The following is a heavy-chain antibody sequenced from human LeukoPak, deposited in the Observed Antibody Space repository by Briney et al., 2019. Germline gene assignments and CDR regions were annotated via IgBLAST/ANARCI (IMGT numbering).Heavy chain of an antibody. CDR2: ISDSGGAT. CDR3: AKDVGVILFDY. CDR1: GFTFSHYA. D-gene: IGHD2-21*01. V-gene: IGHV3-23*01. J-gene: IGHJ4*02. Sequence: GGSLRLSCAASGFTFSHYAMGWVRQAPGKGLEWVSTISDSGGATHYADSVKGRFTISRDNSKNTLYLQMNSLRVEDTAAYYCAKDVGVILFDYWGQGTLVTVSS.